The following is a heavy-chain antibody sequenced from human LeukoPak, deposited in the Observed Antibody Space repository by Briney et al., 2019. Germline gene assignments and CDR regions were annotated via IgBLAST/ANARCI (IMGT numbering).Heavy chain of an antibody. CDR1: GYTFSSYA. V-gene: IGHV1-69*13. CDR2: IIPIFGTA. D-gene: IGHD3-22*01. Sequence: ASVKVSCRASGYTFSSYAISWVRQAPGQGLEWMGGIIPIFGTANYAQKFQGRVTITADESTSTAYMELSSLRSEDTAVYYCAREGGDYYDSSGYYRGLLDYWGQGTLVTVSS. J-gene: IGHJ4*02. CDR3: AREGGDYYDSSGYYRGLLDY.